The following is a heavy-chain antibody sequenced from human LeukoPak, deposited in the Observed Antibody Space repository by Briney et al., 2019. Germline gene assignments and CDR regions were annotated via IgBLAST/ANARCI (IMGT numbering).Heavy chain of an antibody. CDR3: ARGKDQLLYDYFDY. CDR1: GGTFSSYA. Sequence: AASVKVSCKASGGTFSSYAISWVRQAPGQGLEWMGGIIPIFGTANYAQKFQGRVTITADESTSTAYMELSSLRSEDTAVYYCARGKDQLLYDYFDYWGQGTLVTVSS. D-gene: IGHD2-2*02. J-gene: IGHJ4*02. V-gene: IGHV1-69*13. CDR2: IIPIFGTA.